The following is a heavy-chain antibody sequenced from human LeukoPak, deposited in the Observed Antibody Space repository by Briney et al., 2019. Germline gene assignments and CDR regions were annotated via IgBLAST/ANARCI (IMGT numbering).Heavy chain of an antibody. CDR1: GFTFSSYE. CDR2: ISSSGSAI. Sequence: HPGGSLRLSCAASGFTFSSYEMNWVRQAPGKGLEWVSYISSSGSAIYYADSVKGRFTISRDNAKNSLYLQMNSLRAEDTAVYYCARVDTAIVGVPEGFDYWGQGTLVTVSS. J-gene: IGHJ4*02. CDR3: ARVDTAIVGVPEGFDY. V-gene: IGHV3-48*03. D-gene: IGHD5-18*01.